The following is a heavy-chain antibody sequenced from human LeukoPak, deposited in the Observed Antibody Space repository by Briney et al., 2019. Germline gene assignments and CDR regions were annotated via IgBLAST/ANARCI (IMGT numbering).Heavy chain of an antibody. CDR3: TRAPNYDFSSGYYTEGPLDY. Sequence: PGGSLRLSCTASGFTLGDYGMSWVRQAPGKGLEWISFIRSYSYGGATQYAASVKGRFTISRDDSKSIAYLQMNSLKTEDTAMYYCTRAPNYDFSSGYYTEGPLDYWGQGTLVTVSS. J-gene: IGHJ4*02. V-gene: IGHV3-49*04. CDR2: IRSYSYGGAT. D-gene: IGHD3-3*01. CDR1: GFTLGDYG.